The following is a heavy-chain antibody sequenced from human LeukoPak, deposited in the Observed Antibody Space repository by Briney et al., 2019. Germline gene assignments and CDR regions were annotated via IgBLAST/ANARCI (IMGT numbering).Heavy chain of an antibody. V-gene: IGHV3-48*04. Sequence: GGSLRLSCAASGFTFSSYWMSWVRQAPGKGLEWVSYISSSGSTIYYADSVKGRFTISRDNAKNSLYLQMNSLRAEDTAVYYCARSSDDFWSGYPNWFDHWGQGTLVTVSS. J-gene: IGHJ5*02. CDR1: GFTFSSYW. CDR2: ISSSGSTI. D-gene: IGHD3-3*01. CDR3: ARSSDDFWSGYPNWFDH.